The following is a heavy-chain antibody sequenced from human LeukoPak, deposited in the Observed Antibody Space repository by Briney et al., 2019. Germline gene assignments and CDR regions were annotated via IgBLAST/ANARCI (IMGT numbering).Heavy chain of an antibody. V-gene: IGHV1-2*02. J-gene: IGHJ4*02. CDR1: GYTFSVYY. Sequence: ASMKVSCKASGYTFSVYYIHCVRRAPGQGLEWMGWINSNSGATTYAPKFQGRVTMTRDTDISTAYMELSRLRADDTDVYYCARDREGHYDSGTYLLDYWSQGTLVTVSS. CDR2: INSNSGAT. D-gene: IGHD3-10*01. CDR3: ARDREGHYDSGTYLLDY.